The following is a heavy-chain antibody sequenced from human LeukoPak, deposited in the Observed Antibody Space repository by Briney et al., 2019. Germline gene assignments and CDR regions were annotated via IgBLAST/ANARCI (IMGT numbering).Heavy chain of an antibody. CDR1: GGSISSYY. D-gene: IGHD3-10*01. Sequence: LETLSLTCTVSGGSISSYYWSWIRQPPGKGLEWIGYMYYSGSTNYNPSLKSRVTISVDTSKNQFSLKLSSVTAADTAVYYCATSMVRGVIAKGYGMDVWGQGTTVTVSS. CDR2: MYYSGST. CDR3: ATSMVRGVIAKGYGMDV. J-gene: IGHJ6*02. V-gene: IGHV4-59*01.